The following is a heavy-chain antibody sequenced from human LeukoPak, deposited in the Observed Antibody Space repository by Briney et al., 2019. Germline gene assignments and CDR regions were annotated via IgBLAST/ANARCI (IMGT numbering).Heavy chain of an antibody. V-gene: IGHV3-23*01. J-gene: IGHJ4*02. CDR2: ISGSGDIT. CDR3: AKSRGESRGASNY. Sequence: PGGSLRLSCAASGFTFTSYAMNWVRQAPGKGLEWASFISGSGDITYYADSVKGRFTISRDNSKNTLYLQMNSLRAEDTALYYCAKSRGESRGASNYWGQGTLVTVSS. D-gene: IGHD1-26*01. CDR1: GFTFTSYA.